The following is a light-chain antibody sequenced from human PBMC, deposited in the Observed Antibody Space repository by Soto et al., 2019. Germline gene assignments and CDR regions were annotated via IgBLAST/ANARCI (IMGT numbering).Light chain of an antibody. CDR2: GAS. Sequence: EIVMTQSPATLSVSPGERGTLSCRASQSVSSNLAWYQQKPGQAPRPLIYGASTRATGIPARFSGSGSGTEFTLTISSLQSEDFAVDYCQQYKNWPLTFGGGTKVEIK. CDR3: QQYKNWPLT. V-gene: IGKV3D-15*01. CDR1: QSVSSN. J-gene: IGKJ4*01.